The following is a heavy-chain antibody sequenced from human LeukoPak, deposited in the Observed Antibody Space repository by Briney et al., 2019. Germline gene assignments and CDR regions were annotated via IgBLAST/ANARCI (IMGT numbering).Heavy chain of an antibody. CDR3: ARVGYGSGSYYPDY. V-gene: IGHV4-30-4*01. J-gene: IGHJ4*02. CDR2: IYYSGST. Sequence: SETLSLTCTVSGGSISSGDYYWSWIRQPPGKGLEWIGYIYYSGSTYYNPSLKSRVTISVDTSKNKFSLKLSSVTAADTAVYYCARVGYGSGSYYPDYWGQGTLVTVSS. D-gene: IGHD3-10*01. CDR1: GGSISSGDYY.